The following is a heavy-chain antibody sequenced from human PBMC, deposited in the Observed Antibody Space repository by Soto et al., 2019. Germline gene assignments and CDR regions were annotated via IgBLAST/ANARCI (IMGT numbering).Heavy chain of an antibody. D-gene: IGHD7-27*01. J-gene: IGHJ5*01. V-gene: IGHV3-23*01. CDR3: AKDLPGQNWFDS. CDR2: ISGSGVST. Sequence: GGSLRLSCAASGITFSNYAMGWVRQAPGRGLEWVSTISGSGVSTYYADPVKGRFSIARDNSKNTLYLQMNSLRVEDTAVYYWAKDLPGQNWFDSWGQGTLVTVSS. CDR1: GITFSNYA.